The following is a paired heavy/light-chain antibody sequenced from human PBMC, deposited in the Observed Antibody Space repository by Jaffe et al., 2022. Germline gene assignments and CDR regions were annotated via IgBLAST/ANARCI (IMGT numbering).Light chain of an antibody. CDR2: EVS. Sequence: QSALTQPASVSGSLGQSITISCTGTSSDVGGYNYVSWYQQHPGKAPKNMIYEVSNRPSGVSNRFSGSKSGNTASLTISGLQAEDEADYYCSSYTSSSTLVLVGGGTKLTVV. J-gene: IGLJ2*01. V-gene: IGLV2-14*01. CDR3: SSYTSSSTLVL. CDR1: SSDVGGYNY.
Heavy chain of an antibody. V-gene: IGHV3-30*02. Sequence: QVQLVESGGGVVQPGGSLRLSCAASGFTFSSYGMHWVRQAPGKGLEWVAFIGYDGSNKYYADSVKGRFTISRDNSKNTLYLQMNGLRAEDSAVYYCAKDFVHSASESYPVDYWGQGTLVTVSS. CDR3: AKDFVHSASESYPVDY. J-gene: IGHJ4*02. CDR2: IGYDGSNK. CDR1: GFTFSSYG. D-gene: IGHD3-10*01.